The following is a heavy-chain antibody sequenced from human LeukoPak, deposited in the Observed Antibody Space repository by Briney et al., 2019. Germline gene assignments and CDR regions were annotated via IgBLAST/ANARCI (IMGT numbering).Heavy chain of an antibody. J-gene: IGHJ4*02. D-gene: IGHD6-13*01. CDR1: GGSISSYY. CDR2: IHYSGST. Sequence: TSETPSLTCTVSGGSISSYYWSWIRQPPGKELEWIGYIHYSGSTNYNPSLKSRVTMSVDTSKNQFSLKLTPVTAADTAVYYCARGGSSSSWPFYYWGQGTLVTVSS. CDR3: ARGGSSSSWPFYY. V-gene: IGHV4-59*01.